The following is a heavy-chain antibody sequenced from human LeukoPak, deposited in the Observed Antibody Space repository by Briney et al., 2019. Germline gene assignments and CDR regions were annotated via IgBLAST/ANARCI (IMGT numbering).Heavy chain of an antibody. D-gene: IGHD3-10*01. J-gene: IGHJ4*02. Sequence: GGSLRLSCAASGFTFSSYSMNWVRQAPGKGLEWVSSISSSSSYIYYADSVKGRFTISRDNAKNSLYLQMNSLRVEDTAVYYCARDDYGWGSHPYWGQGTLVTVSS. V-gene: IGHV3-21*01. CDR3: ARDDYGWGSHPY. CDR2: ISSSSSYI. CDR1: GFTFSSYS.